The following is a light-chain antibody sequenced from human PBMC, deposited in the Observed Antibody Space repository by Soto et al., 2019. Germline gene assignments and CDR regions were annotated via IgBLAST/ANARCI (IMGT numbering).Light chain of an antibody. V-gene: IGKV1-9*01. J-gene: IGKJ5*01. Sequence: DIQLTQSPSFLSASVGDRVTITCRAGQGISSYSAWYQQKPGRAPKLLIYAASTLQSGVPSRFSGSGSGTEFTLTISSLQPEDFATCYCQQVDSYPITFGQGTRLEIK. CDR2: AAS. CDR1: QGISSY. CDR3: QQVDSYPIT.